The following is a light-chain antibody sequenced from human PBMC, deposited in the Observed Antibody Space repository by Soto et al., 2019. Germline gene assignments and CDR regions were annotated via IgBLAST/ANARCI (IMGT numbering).Light chain of an antibody. CDR1: QSVSSY. CDR3: QQRRNWPLMYA. J-gene: IGKJ2*01. V-gene: IGKV3-11*01. Sequence: EIVLTQSPATLSLSPGERATLSCRASQSVSSYLAWYQQKPGQAPRLLIYDASNRATGIPARFSGSGSGTDFTLNISSLKPEDIAVYYCQQRRNWPLMYAFGQGTKLDIK. CDR2: DAS.